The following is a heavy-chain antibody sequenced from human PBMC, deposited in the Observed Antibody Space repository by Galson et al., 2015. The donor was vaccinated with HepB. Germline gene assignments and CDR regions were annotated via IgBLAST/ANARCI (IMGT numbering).Heavy chain of an antibody. CDR1: GYSFTSYW. V-gene: IGHV5-10-1*01. J-gene: IGHJ4*02. D-gene: IGHD3-22*01. CDR3: ARAPRTRITMIVPDDY. CDR2: IDPSDSYT. Sequence: QSGAEVKKPGESLRISCKGSGYSFTSYWISWVRQMPGKGLEWMGRIDPSDSYTNYSPSFQGHVTISADKSISTAYLQWSSLKASDTAMYYCARAPRTRITMIVPDDYWGQGTLVTVSS.